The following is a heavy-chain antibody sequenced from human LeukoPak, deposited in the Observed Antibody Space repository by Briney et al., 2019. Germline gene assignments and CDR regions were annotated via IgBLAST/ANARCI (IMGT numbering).Heavy chain of an antibody. V-gene: IGHV4-39*01. Sequence: PSETLSLTCTVSGGSISSSNYDWGWIRQPPGKGLEWIGSIYYSGNTYYNPSLKSRVTISVDTSKNQFSLRLSSVTAADTAVYYCARRARGTYLYYFDYWGQGTLVSVSS. D-gene: IGHD1-26*01. CDR3: ARRARGTYLYYFDY. J-gene: IGHJ4*02. CDR1: GGSISSSNYD. CDR2: IYYSGNT.